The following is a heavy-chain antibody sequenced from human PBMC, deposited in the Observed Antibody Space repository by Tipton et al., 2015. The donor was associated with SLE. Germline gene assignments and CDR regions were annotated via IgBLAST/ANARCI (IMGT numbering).Heavy chain of an antibody. V-gene: IGHV4-59*11. Sequence: TLSLTCTVSGASINSHYRSWLRQPPGKGLEWIGYIHDSGSTFYNPSLRSRIAISVDTSKNQFSLRLTSVTAADTAVYYCARHPGASFDFWGQGILVTVSS. CDR3: ARHPGASFDF. J-gene: IGHJ4*02. CDR2: IHDSGST. CDR1: GASINSHY.